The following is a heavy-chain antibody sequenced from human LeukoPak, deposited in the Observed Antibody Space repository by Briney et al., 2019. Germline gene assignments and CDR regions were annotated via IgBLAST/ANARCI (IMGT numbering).Heavy chain of an antibody. CDR1: GFKFSSYA. CDR2: ISGSGAST. V-gene: IGHV3-23*01. J-gene: IGHJ2*01. D-gene: IGHD4-17*01. CDR3: AKVTTVTTPTYGYSDL. Sequence: GGSLRLSCAASGFKFSSYAMTWVRQAPGKGLEWVSAISGSGASTYYTDSVKGRFTISRDNSKNTLYLQMNSLRAEDTAVYYCAKVTTVTTPTYGYSDLWGRGTLVTVSS.